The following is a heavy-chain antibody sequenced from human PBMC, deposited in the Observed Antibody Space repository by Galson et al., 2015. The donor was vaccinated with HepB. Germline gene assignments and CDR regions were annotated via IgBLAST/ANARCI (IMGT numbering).Heavy chain of an antibody. CDR1: GFTFRDYS. Sequence: SLRLSCAASGFTFRDYSINWVRQAPGKGLEWVSYISAGSRYMYYADSVRGRFTISRDNAENSLYLQMNSVRAEDTGVYYCARAGYCGGDCYAIQRYWYFDLWGRGTLVTVSS. J-gene: IGHJ2*01. CDR2: ISAGSRYM. D-gene: IGHD2-21*02. V-gene: IGHV3-21*01. CDR3: ARAGYCGGDCYAIQRYWYFDL.